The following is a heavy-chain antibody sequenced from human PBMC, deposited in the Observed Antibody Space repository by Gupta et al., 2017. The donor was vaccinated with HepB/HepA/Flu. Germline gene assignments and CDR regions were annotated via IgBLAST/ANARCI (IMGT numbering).Heavy chain of an antibody. Sequence: EVQLVESGGGLVKPGGSLRLSCAASGFTFSNAWMSWVRQAPGKGLEWVGRIKSKTDGGTTDYAAPVKGRFTISRDDSKNTLYLQMNSLKTEDTAVYYCTTDIWRIVGAPKPFDYWGQGTLVTVSS. D-gene: IGHD1-26*01. J-gene: IGHJ4*02. CDR3: TTDIWRIVGAPKPFDY. CDR2: IKSKTDGGTT. V-gene: IGHV3-15*01. CDR1: GFTFSNAW.